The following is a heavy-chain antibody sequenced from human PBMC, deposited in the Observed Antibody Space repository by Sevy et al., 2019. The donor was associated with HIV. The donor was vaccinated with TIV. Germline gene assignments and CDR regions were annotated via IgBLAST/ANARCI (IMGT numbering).Heavy chain of an antibody. CDR3: AGENAWGRGYS. CDR1: GGSITSLY. J-gene: IGHJ4*02. D-gene: IGHD1-26*01. CDR2: IDYNGHI. Sequence: LETLSLTCTVSGGSITSLYWNWIRQPPGKALEWIANIDYNGHINYNPSLKSRVTLSLDTSKNQFSLRLSSVTAADTAMYYCAGENAWGRGYSWGQGTLVTVSS. V-gene: IGHV4-59*08.